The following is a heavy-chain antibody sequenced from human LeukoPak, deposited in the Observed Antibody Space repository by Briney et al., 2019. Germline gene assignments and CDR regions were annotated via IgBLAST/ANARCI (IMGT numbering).Heavy chain of an antibody. CDR2: ISTDSTTI. Sequence: GGCLRLSCAASGFTFSSSTMNWVRQAQRKGLEWISYISTDSTTIYYADSVKGRFTISRDNAKNSLFLHMNTLRDEDTAVYYCARDRWESKWGQGTLVTVSS. CDR1: GFTFSSST. CDR3: ARDRWESK. V-gene: IGHV3-48*02. D-gene: IGHD1-26*01. J-gene: IGHJ4*02.